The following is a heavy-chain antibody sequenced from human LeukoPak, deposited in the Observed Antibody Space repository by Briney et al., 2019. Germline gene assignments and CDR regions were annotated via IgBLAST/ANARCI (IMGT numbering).Heavy chain of an antibody. V-gene: IGHV4-39*07. Sequence: PPETLSLTCTVSGGSISSSSYYWGWIRQPPGKGLEWIGSIYYSGSTYYNPSLKSRVTISVDTSKNQFSLKLSSVTAADTAVYYCARGRPKYSRLSPLINWFDPWGQGTLVTVSS. CDR3: ARGRPKYSRLSPLINWFDP. CDR1: GGSISSSSYY. D-gene: IGHD6-6*01. CDR2: IYYSGST. J-gene: IGHJ5*02.